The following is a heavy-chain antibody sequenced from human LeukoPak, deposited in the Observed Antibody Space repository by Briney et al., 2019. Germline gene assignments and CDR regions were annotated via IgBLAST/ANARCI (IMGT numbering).Heavy chain of an antibody. J-gene: IGHJ4*02. Sequence: ASVKVSCKASGYTFTTYYMHWVRQAPGQGLEWMGIINPSGGSTGYAQKFQGRVTMTRDTSTSTVYMELSSLRSEDTAVYYCARVGDYDSSGYIIDYWGQGTLVTVSS. CDR2: INPSGGST. D-gene: IGHD3-22*01. V-gene: IGHV1-46*01. CDR3: ARVGDYDSSGYIIDY. CDR1: GYTFTTYY.